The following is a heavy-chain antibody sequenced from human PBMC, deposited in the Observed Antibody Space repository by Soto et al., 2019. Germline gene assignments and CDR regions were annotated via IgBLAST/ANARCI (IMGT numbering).Heavy chain of an antibody. CDR2: IYYSGST. D-gene: IGHD3-22*01. Sequence: PSETLSLTCTVSGGSISSSSYYWGWIRQPPGKGLEWIGSIYYSGSTYYNPSLKSRVTISVDTSKNQFSLKLSSVTAADTAVYYCSTSGYYYDSSGYYGSYYFDYWGQGTLVTVSS. CDR3: STSGYYYDSSGYYGSYYFDY. J-gene: IGHJ4*02. V-gene: IGHV4-39*01. CDR1: GGSISSSSYY.